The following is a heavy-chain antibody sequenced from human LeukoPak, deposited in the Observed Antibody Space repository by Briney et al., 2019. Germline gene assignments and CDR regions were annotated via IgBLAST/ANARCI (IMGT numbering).Heavy chain of an antibody. Sequence: SGESLKLSCAASGFTFSSYWMSWVRQAPGKGLEWLANIKEDGSEKYYVDSVKGRFTISRDNAKSSLYLQMKSLRAEDTAVYYCARAVASNWFDPWGQGTLVTVSS. CDR1: GFTFSSYW. CDR2: IKEDGSEK. J-gene: IGHJ5*02. CDR3: ARAVASNWFDP. D-gene: IGHD6-19*01. V-gene: IGHV3-7*01.